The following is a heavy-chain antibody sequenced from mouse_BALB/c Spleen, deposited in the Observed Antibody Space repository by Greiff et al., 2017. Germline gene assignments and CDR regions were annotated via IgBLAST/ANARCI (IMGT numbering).Heavy chain of an antibody. CDR1: GYTFTEYT. D-gene: IGHD2-14*01. CDR2: INPNNGGT. CDR3: ARDYRYSYWYFDV. Sequence: EVKLQESGPELVKPGASVKISCKTSGYTFTEYTMHWVKQSHGKSLEWIGGINPNNGGTSYNQKFKGKATMTVDKSSSTAYMELARLTSEDSAIYYCARDYRYSYWYFDVWGAGTTVTVSS. V-gene: IGHV1-18*01. J-gene: IGHJ1*01.